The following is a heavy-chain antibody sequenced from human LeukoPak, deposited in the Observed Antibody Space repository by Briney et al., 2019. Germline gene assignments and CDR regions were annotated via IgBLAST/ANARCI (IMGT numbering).Heavy chain of an antibody. V-gene: IGHV3-66*02. Sequence: GGSLRLSCAASGFTVSSNYMSWVRQAPGKGLEWVSVIYSGGSTYYADSVKGRFTISRDNSKNTLYLQMNSMRAEDTAVYYCARDPGSQRWLQPGDYWGQGTLVTVSS. J-gene: IGHJ4*02. CDR1: GFTVSSNY. CDR3: ARDPGSQRWLQPGDY. CDR2: IYSGGST. D-gene: IGHD5-24*01.